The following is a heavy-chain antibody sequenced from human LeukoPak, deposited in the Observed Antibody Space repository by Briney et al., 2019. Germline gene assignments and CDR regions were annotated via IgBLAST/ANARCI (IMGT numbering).Heavy chain of an antibody. CDR2: IYYSGST. V-gene: IGHV4-59*01. CDR1: GGSISSYY. J-gene: IGHJ6*04. D-gene: IGHD4-17*01. CDR3: ARDNYGDYNYYYGMDV. Sequence: SETLSLTCTVSGGSISSYYWSWIRQPPGKGLEWIGYIYYSGSTNYNPSLKSRVTISVDTSKNQFSLKLSSVTAADTAVYYCARDNYGDYNYYYGMDVRGKGTTVTVSS.